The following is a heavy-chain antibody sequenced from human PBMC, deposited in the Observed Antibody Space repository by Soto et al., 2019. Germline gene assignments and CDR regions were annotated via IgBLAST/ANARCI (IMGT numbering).Heavy chain of an antibody. Sequence: GGSLRLSCAASGFTFSNAWMNWVRQAPGKGLEWVGRIKSKTDGGTTDYAAPVKGRFTISRDDSKNTLYLQMNSLKTEDTAVYYCATWSSGYYYVRLSGMDVWGQGTTVTVSS. D-gene: IGHD3-22*01. CDR3: ATWSSGYYYVRLSGMDV. CDR2: IKSKTDGGTT. J-gene: IGHJ6*02. V-gene: IGHV3-15*07. CDR1: GFTFSNAW.